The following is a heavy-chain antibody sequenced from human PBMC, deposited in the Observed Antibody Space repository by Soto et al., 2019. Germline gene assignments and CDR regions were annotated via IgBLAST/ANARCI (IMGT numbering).Heavy chain of an antibody. Sequence: QVQLVESGGGVVQPGRSLRLSCAASGFTFSSYGMHWVRQAPGKGLEWVAVISYDGSNTYYADSVKGRFTISRDNSKNTLYLQMNSLRAEDTAVYYCARSSEGHGEWLAASHLVYWGQGTLVTVSS. CDR2: ISYDGSNT. CDR3: ARSSEGHGEWLAASHLVY. V-gene: IGHV3-30*03. J-gene: IGHJ4*02. D-gene: IGHD6-19*01. CDR1: GFTFSSYG.